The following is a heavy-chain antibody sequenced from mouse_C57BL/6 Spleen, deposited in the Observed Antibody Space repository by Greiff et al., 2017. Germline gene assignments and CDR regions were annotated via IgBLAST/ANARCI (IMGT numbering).Heavy chain of an antibody. CDR2: IYPRSGNT. CDR3: ANLLSPWFAY. J-gene: IGHJ3*01. D-gene: IGHD2-1*01. Sequence: QVQLQQSGAELARPGASVKLSCKASGYTFTSYGISWVKQRTGQGLEWIGEIYPRSGNTYYNEKFKGKATLTADKSSSTAYMELRSLTSEDSAVYFCANLLSPWFAYWGQGTLVTVSA. V-gene: IGHV1-81*01. CDR1: GYTFTSYG.